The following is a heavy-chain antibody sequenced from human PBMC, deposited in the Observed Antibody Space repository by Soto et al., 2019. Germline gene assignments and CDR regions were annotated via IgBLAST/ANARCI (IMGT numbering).Heavy chain of an antibody. D-gene: IGHD3-22*01. CDR1: GFTFSNAW. Sequence: PGGSLRLSCAASGFTFSNAWMNWVRQAPGKGLEWVGRIKSKTDGGTTDYAAPVKGRFTISRDDSKNTLYLQMNSLRTEDTAVYYCTIINYYDSSGYYFGPIWGQGTMVTVSS. V-gene: IGHV3-15*07. J-gene: IGHJ3*02. CDR3: TIINYYDSSGYYFGPI. CDR2: IKSKTDGGTT.